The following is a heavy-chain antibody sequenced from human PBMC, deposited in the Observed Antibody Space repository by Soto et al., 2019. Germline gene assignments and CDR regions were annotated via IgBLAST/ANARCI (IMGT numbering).Heavy chain of an antibody. V-gene: IGHV4-39*01. CDR3: AGFVVPASRNSDFDY. J-gene: IGHJ4*02. Sequence: SETLSLTCTVSGISVSTSDYYWGWVRQPPGKGLDWIGNIYYSGSTFYNPSLRSRVTLSVDTSENQFSLRLNSVTVADTAVYFCAGFVVPASRNSDFDYWGQGTLVTVSS. D-gene: IGHD2-15*01. CDR2: IYYSGST. CDR1: GISVSTSDYY.